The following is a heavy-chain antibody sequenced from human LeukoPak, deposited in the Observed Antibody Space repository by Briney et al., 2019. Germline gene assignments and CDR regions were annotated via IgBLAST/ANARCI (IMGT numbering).Heavy chain of an antibody. CDR3: AKNEQERIQLWPHFDY. V-gene: IGHV3-7*03. CDR1: GFTFSSYW. CDR2: IKQDGSEK. Sequence: GGSLRLSCAASGFTFSSYWMSWVRQAPGKGLEWVANIKQDGSEKYYVDSVKGRFTISRDNAKNSLNLQMNSLRAEDTAVYYCAKNEQERIQLWPHFDYWGQGTLVTVSS. D-gene: IGHD5-18*01. J-gene: IGHJ4*02.